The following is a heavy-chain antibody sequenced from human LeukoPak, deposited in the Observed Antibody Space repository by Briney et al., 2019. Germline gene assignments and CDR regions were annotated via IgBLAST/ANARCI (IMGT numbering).Heavy chain of an antibody. CDR3: ARRERGSGSYFVY. Sequence: YWSWIRQPPGKGLEWMGIIYPGDSDTRYSQSFQGQVTISTDKFIATAYLQWSSLKASDTAMYYCARRERGSGSYFVYWGQGTLVTVSS. D-gene: IGHD3-10*01. CDR1: YW. J-gene: IGHJ4*02. V-gene: IGHV5-51*01. CDR2: IYPGDSDT.